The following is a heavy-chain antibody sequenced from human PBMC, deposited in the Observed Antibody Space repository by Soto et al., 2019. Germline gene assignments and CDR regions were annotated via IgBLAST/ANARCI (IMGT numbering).Heavy chain of an antibody. CDR2: INHSGST. J-gene: IGHJ5*02. V-gene: IGHV4-34*01. CDR1: GGSFSGYY. D-gene: IGHD6-6*01. Sequence: SETLSLTCAVYGGSFSGYYLSWIRQPPGKGLECIGEINHSGSTNYNPSLKSRVTIPVDTSKNQFSLKLSSVTAADTAVYYCARRTSKLVLRGGGWFDPWGQGTLVTVYS. CDR3: ARRTSKLVLRGGGWFDP.